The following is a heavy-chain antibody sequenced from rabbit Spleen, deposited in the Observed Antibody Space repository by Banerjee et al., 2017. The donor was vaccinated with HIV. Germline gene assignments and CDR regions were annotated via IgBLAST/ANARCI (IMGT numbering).Heavy chain of an antibody. D-gene: IGHD2-1*01. J-gene: IGHJ4*01. CDR3: ARDLVGVIGWNFYL. V-gene: IGHV1S45*01. CDR1: GIDFSSRYW. CDR2: IFTGSSGTT. Sequence: QQQLEESGGGLVKPGGTLTLTCKASGIDFSSRYWISWVRQAPGKGLEWIADIFTGSSGTTYYATWARGRCTTSKTSSTTVTLQMTSLTAADRATYFCARDLVGVIGWNFYLWGPGTLVTVS.